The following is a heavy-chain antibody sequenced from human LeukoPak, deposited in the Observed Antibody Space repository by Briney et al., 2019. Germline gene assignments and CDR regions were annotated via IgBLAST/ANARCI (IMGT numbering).Heavy chain of an antibody. V-gene: IGHV1-46*01. Sequence: ASVKVSCKASGYTFTSYYMHWVRQAPGQGLEWMGIINPSGGSTSYAQKFQGRVTMTRDTSISTAYMELSRLRSDDTAVYYCARGRNILQDYWGQGTLVTVSS. CDR3: ARGRNILQDY. CDR1: GYTFTSYY. J-gene: IGHJ4*02. CDR2: INPSGGST.